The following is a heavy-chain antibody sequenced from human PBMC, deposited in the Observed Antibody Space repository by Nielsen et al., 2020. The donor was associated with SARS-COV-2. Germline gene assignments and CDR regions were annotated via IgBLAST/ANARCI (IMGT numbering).Heavy chain of an antibody. CDR3: AKAPYGSQYFQY. CDR2: ISYDGSNK. Sequence: GESLKISCAASGFTFSSYGMHWVRQAPGKGLEWVAVISYDGSNKYYADSVKGRFTVSRDNSKKTLSLQLNSLRADDTAVYYCAKAPYGSQYFQYWGHGTLVIVSS. J-gene: IGHJ1*01. CDR1: GFTFSSYG. D-gene: IGHD4-17*01. V-gene: IGHV3-30*18.